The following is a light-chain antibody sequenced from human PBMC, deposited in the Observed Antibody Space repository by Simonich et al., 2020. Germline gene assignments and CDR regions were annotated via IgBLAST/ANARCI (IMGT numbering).Light chain of an antibody. CDR3: QSADSSGTYVV. Sequence: SYELTQPPSVSVSPGQTARITCSGDALPKQYAYWYQKKPGQAPVLVIYKDSERPSGIPERFSGSSAGKTVTLTISGVQAEDEADYYCQSADSSGTYVVFGGGTKLTVL. V-gene: IGLV3-25*03. CDR2: KDS. J-gene: IGLJ2*01. CDR1: ALPKQY.